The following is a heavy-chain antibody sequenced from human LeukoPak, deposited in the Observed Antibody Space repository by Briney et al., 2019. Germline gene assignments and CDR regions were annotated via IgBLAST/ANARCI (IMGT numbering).Heavy chain of an antibody. D-gene: IGHD6-19*01. Sequence: SETLSLTCTVSGVSTTNGIYYWAWIRQPPGKGLEWIGSVHNVGSTYYNLSLRSRVTMSIDASKNQFSLRLNSVTAADTAVYYCARHAEYNSGWHFYLDHWGQGILVTVSS. CDR1: GVSTTNGIYY. CDR3: ARHAEYNSGWHFYLDH. V-gene: IGHV4-39*01. J-gene: IGHJ4*02. CDR2: VHNVGST.